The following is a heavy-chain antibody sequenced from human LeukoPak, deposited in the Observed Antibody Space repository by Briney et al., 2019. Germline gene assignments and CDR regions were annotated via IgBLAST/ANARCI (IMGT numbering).Heavy chain of an antibody. CDR2: ISYDGSNK. CDR3: ARGKQWLVNWFDP. J-gene: IGHJ5*02. V-gene: IGHV3-30-3*01. Sequence: GGSLRLSCAASGFTFSSYAMHWVRQAPGKGLEWVAVISYDGSNKYYADSVKGRFTISRDNSKNTLYLQMNSLRSEDTAVYYCARGKQWLVNWFDPWGQGTLVTVSS. CDR1: GFTFSSYA. D-gene: IGHD6-19*01.